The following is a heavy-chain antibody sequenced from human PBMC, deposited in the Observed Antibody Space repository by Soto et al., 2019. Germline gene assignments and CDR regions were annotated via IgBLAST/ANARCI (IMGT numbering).Heavy chain of an antibody. V-gene: IGHV3-15*07. D-gene: IGHD2-2*01. J-gene: IGHJ4*02. CDR2: IKRKTEGGTT. CDR3: ITVNFSSPY. Sequence: EVPLVESVGGLAKPGGSLRLSCEASGFTFSNAWMNWVRQAPGKGLEWVGLIKRKTEGGTTDYAAPVKGRFTISRDDSKNTLYLQMDSLKTEDTAVYYCITVNFSSPYWGQGTLVTVSS. CDR1: GFTFSNAW.